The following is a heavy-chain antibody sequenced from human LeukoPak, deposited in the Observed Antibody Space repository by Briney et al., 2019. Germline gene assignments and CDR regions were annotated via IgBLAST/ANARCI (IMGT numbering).Heavy chain of an antibody. CDR1: GFTFSSYW. J-gene: IGHJ4*02. CDR3: ARAGYSHPPGY. CDR2: IKQDGSEK. D-gene: IGHD5-18*01. Sequence: GGSLRLSCAASGFTFSSYWMSWVRQAPGKGLEWVANIKQDGSEKYYVDSVKGRFTISRDNGKNSLYLQMNSLRAEDAAVYYCARAGYSHPPGYGGQGTLVTVSS. V-gene: IGHV3-7*05.